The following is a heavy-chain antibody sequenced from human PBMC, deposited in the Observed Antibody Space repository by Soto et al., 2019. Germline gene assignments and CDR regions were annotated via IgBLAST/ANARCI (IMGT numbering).Heavy chain of an antibody. CDR3: ARDLSYYDSSGSEEDSPFDY. J-gene: IGHJ4*02. CDR1: GFTFSSYG. D-gene: IGHD3-22*01. Sequence: QVQLVESGGGVVQPGRSLRLSCAASGFTFSSYGMHWVRQAPGKGLEWVAVIWYDGSNKYYADSVKGRFTISRDNSKNTXYXXMNSLRAEDTAVYYCARDLSYYDSSGSEEDSPFDYWGQGTLVTVSS. V-gene: IGHV3-33*01. CDR2: IWYDGSNK.